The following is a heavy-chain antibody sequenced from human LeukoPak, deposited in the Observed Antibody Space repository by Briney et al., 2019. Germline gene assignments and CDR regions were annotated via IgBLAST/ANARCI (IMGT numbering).Heavy chain of an antibody. J-gene: IGHJ1*01. Sequence: GGSLRLSCAASGFTFSSYSMHWVRQAPGKGLEWVAVISFDAKDKYYADSVKGRFTISRDNSNNTLFLQVNSLRPEDTAVYYCARSRVVTTPGPSWGQGTLVTVSS. V-gene: IGHV3-30*04. CDR2: ISFDAKDK. CDR1: GFTFSSYS. CDR3: ARSRVVTTPGPS. D-gene: IGHD1-14*01.